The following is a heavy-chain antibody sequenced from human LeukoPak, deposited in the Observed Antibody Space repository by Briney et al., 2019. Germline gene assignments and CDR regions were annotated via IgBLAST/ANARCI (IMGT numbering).Heavy chain of an antibody. V-gene: IGHV3-53*01. CDR2: SGSGGST. Sequence: GGSLRLSCAASGFIVSSTYMSWVRQAPGKGLEWVSGISGSGGSTYYADSVKGRFTISRDNSKNTLYLQMNSLRAEDTAVYYCARGHGYSSTNFDYWGQGTLVTVSS. D-gene: IGHD6-13*01. J-gene: IGHJ4*02. CDR3: ARGHGYSSTNFDY. CDR1: GFIVSSTY.